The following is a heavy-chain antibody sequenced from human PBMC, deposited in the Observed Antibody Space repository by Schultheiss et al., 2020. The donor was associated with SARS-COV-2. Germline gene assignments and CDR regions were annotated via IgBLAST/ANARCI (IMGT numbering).Heavy chain of an antibody. D-gene: IGHD2-2*01. CDR2: IYYSGST. CDR3: ATDLSVVPAAKNHYYYYYGMDV. J-gene: IGHJ6*02. V-gene: IGHV4-4*07. CDR1: GGSISSYY. Sequence: SQTLSLTCTVSGGSISSYYWSWIRQPAGKGLEWIGRIYYSGSTNYNPSLKSRVTISVDTSKNQFSLKLSSVTAADTAVYYCATDLSVVPAAKNHYYYYYGMDVWGQGTTVTVSS.